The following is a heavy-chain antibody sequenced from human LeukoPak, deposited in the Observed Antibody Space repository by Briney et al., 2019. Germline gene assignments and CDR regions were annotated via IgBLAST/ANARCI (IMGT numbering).Heavy chain of an antibody. CDR1: GYTFTSYD. CDR3: ARGGAAAYWFDP. J-gene: IGHJ5*02. V-gene: IGHV1-8*01. Sequence: ASVKVSCKASGYTFTSYDINWVRQATGQGLEWMGWMNPNSGNTGYAQKFQGRVTMTRNTSISTAYMELSSLRSEDTAVYYCARGGAAAYWFDPWGQGTLVTVSS. D-gene: IGHD6-13*01. CDR2: MNPNSGNT.